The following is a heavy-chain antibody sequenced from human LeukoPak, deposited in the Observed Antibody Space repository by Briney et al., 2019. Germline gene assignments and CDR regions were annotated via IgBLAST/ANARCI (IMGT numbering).Heavy chain of an antibody. CDR3: ARESTVGELNFDY. Sequence: GGSLRLSCAASGFTFSSYSMNWVRQAPGKGLEWVSSISSSSSYIYYADSVKGRFTISRDNAKNSLYLLMNSLRAEDTAVYYCARESTVGELNFDYWGQGTLVTVSS. D-gene: IGHD1-26*01. V-gene: IGHV3-21*01. CDR2: ISSSSSYI. CDR1: GFTFSSYS. J-gene: IGHJ4*02.